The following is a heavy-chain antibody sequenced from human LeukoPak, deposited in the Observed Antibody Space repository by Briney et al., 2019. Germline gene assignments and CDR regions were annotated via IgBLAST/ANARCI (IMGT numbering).Heavy chain of an antibody. Sequence: GASVKVSCKASGYTFTSYDINWVRQATGQGLEWVGWMYPNSGNTGYAQNFQGRVTMTRDTSISTAYMELSSLRFEDTAVYYCARDYGGNSGWFDPWGQGTQVTVSS. J-gene: IGHJ5*02. CDR2: MYPNSGNT. D-gene: IGHD4-23*01. V-gene: IGHV1-8*01. CDR1: GYTFTSYD. CDR3: ARDYGGNSGWFDP.